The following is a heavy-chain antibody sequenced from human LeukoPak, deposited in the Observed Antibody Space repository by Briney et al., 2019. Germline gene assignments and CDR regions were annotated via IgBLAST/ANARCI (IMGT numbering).Heavy chain of an antibody. Sequence: ASVKVSCKASGYTFTSYGISWVRQAPGQGLEWMGWINPNSGGTNYAQKFQGRVTMTRDTSISTAYMELSRLRSDDTAVYYCARKAEDYYGSGSYYKDSWFDPWGQGTLVTVSS. J-gene: IGHJ5*02. CDR1: GYTFTSYG. V-gene: IGHV1-2*02. CDR3: ARKAEDYYGSGSYYKDSWFDP. D-gene: IGHD3-10*01. CDR2: INPNSGGT.